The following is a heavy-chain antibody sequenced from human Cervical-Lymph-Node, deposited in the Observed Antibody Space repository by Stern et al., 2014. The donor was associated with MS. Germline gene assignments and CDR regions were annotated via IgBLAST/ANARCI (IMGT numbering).Heavy chain of an antibody. CDR1: GYSFSSYG. Sequence: VQLVESGADVKKPGASVKVSCKASGYSFSSYGISWVRQAPGQGLEWMGWIIAYNGNTKYAQKFQGRVTMTTDTSTTTASMELRSLRSDDTAVYYCARDRAPSYYYDTSGDYLFDYWGQGTLVTVSS. V-gene: IGHV1-18*01. J-gene: IGHJ4*02. CDR2: IIAYNGNT. D-gene: IGHD3-22*01. CDR3: ARDRAPSYYYDTSGDYLFDY.